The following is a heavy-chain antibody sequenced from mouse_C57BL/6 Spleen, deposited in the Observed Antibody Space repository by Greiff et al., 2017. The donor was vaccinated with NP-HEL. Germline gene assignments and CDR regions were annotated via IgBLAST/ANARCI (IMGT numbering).Heavy chain of an antibody. Sequence: QVHVKQSGAELVRPGTSVKLSCKASGYTFTSYWMHWVKQRPGQGLEWIGVIDPSDSYTNYNQKFKGKATLTVDTSSSTAYMQLSSLTSEDSAVYYCASGGYYDDYWGQGTTLTVSS. CDR3: ASGGYYDDY. CDR2: IDPSDSYT. V-gene: IGHV1-59*01. J-gene: IGHJ2*01. CDR1: GYTFTSYW.